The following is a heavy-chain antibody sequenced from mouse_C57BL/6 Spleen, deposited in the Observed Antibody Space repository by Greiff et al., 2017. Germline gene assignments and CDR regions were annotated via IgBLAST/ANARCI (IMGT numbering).Heavy chain of an antibody. D-gene: IGHD2-2*01. CDR3: ARDDGYDLYDMDY. V-gene: IGHV5-16*01. Sequence: KLVESEGGFLQPGSSMKLSCTASGFTFSDSYMACVRQVPEKGLECVANINYDVSITYYLDSLTSRFIISRDNAKNILYLQMSSLKSEDAATYYCARDDGYDLYDMDYWGQGTSVTVSS. CDR2: INYDVSIT. CDR1: GFTFSDSY. J-gene: IGHJ4*01.